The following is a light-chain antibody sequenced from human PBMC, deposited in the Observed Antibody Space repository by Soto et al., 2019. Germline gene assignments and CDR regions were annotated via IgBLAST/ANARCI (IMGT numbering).Light chain of an antibody. CDR1: QYIHNY. V-gene: IGKV1-5*03. J-gene: IGKJ1*01. Sequence: DIQMPQSPSTLSASVGDRVTIACRASQYIHNYLAWYQQKPGEAPKLLIYEAANLESGVPSRFSGSGTGTEFTLTTSSLQPDDFATYYCQQSTNYPWTFGQGTRVKI. CDR3: QQSTNYPWT. CDR2: EAA.